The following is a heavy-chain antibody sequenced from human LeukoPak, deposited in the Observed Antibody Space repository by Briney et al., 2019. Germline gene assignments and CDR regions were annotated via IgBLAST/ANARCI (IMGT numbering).Heavy chain of an antibody. CDR1: GYSFTSYW. J-gene: IGHJ4*02. Sequence: GESLKISCKGSGYSFTSYWISWGRQMPGKGLEWMGRIDPSDSYTNYSPSFQGHVTISADKSISTAYLQWSSLKASDTAMYYCATSAYGDGVYWGQGTLVTVSS. CDR2: IDPSDSYT. CDR3: ATSAYGDGVY. D-gene: IGHD4-17*01. V-gene: IGHV5-10-1*01.